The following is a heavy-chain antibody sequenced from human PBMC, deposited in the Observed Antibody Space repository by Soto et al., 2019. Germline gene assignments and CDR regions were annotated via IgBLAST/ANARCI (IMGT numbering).Heavy chain of an antibody. CDR2: INPSGGST. V-gene: IGHV1-46*03. J-gene: IGHJ4*02. CDR3: SRDDSDWFFN. D-gene: IGHD3-9*01. CDR1: GYTFPSYY. Sequence: ASVKVSCKASGYTFPSYYMHWVRQAPGQGLEWMGIINPSGGSTSYAQKFQGRFTISRDDSKNTAYLQMNSLESEDTAVYYCSRDDSDWFFNWGRGTLVTVSS.